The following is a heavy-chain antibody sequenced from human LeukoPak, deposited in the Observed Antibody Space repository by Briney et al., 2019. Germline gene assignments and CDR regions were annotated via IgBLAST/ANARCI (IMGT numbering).Heavy chain of an antibody. CDR3: ANGKSEYSGGWPRGTL. J-gene: IGHJ4*02. D-gene: IGHD6-19*01. CDR2: ISGSGGST. V-gene: IGHV3-23*01. CDR1: GFTFSSYA. Sequence: PGGSLRLSCAASGFTFSSYAMSWVRQAPGKGLEWVSAISGSGGSTYYADSVKGRFTISRDNSKKTLYLQMNSLRVDDTAVYYCANGKSEYSGGWPRGTLWGQGTLVSVSS.